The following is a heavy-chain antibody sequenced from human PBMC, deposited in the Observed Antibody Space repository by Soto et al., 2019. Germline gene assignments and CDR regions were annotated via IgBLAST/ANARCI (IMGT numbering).Heavy chain of an antibody. D-gene: IGHD3-10*01. V-gene: IGHV5-51*01. CDR1: GYRFTSYW. CDR3: ARVCILSGLFRSFDY. CDR2: VYVDDSDT. J-gene: IGHJ4*02. Sequence: PVESRKISCDDSGYRFTSYWIAWVRQMPGEGREWMGIVYVDDSDTKYSPSFEGHVTISSGKSLNSAYLQWTSLRASDTAMYYCARVCILSGLFRSFDYWGQGTQVTVSS.